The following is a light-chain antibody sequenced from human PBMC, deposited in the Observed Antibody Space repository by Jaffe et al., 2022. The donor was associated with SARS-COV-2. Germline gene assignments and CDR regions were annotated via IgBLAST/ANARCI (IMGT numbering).Light chain of an antibody. CDR2: AAS. CDR3: QQYHSYPWT. V-gene: IGKV1-16*02. CDR1: QDISNY. J-gene: IGKJ1*01. Sequence: DIQMTQSPSSLSASVGDRVTITCRASQDISNYLVWFQQKPGRAPESLIYAASTLQSGVPSKFSGSGSGTDFTLTISSLQPEDFATYYCQQYHSYPWTFGQGTKVEIK.